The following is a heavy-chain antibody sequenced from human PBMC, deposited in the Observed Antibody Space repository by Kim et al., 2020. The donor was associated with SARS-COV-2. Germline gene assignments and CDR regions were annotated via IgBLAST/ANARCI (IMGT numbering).Heavy chain of an antibody. CDR3: ARGATVVTYSFQH. Sequence: YAQKFQGRVTITADESTSTAYMELSSLRSEDTAVYYCARGATVVTYSFQHWGQGTLVTVSS. J-gene: IGHJ1*01. D-gene: IGHD4-17*01. V-gene: IGHV1-69*01.